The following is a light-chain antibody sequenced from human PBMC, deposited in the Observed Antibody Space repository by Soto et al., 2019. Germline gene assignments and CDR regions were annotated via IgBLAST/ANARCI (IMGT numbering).Light chain of an antibody. Sequence: QSVLTQPASVSGSPGQSITISCTGTISDFVVYNYVSWYQQHPGKAPKLMIYGVSNRPSGVSNRFSGSKSGNTASLTISGLQADDEADYYCSSHTTTSAVIFGGGTKVTVL. V-gene: IGLV2-14*01. CDR3: SSHTTTSAVI. J-gene: IGLJ2*01. CDR1: ISDFVVYNY. CDR2: GVS.